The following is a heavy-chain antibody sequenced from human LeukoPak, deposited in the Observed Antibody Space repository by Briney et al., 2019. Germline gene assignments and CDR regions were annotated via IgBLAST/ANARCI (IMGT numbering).Heavy chain of an antibody. CDR3: ATLEGNYYDSSGSI. CDR1: GYTFTDYY. V-gene: IGHV1-69-2*01. J-gene: IGHJ4*02. D-gene: IGHD3-22*01. CDR2: VDPEDGET. Sequence: ATVKISCKVSGYTFTDYYMHWVQQAPGKGLEWMGLVDPEDGETIYAEKFQGRVTITADTSTGTAYIELSSLRSEDTAVYYCATLEGNYYDSSGSIWGQGTLVTVSS.